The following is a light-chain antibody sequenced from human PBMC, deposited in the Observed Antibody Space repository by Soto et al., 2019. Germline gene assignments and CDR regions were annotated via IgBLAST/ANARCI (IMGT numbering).Light chain of an antibody. CDR1: QNIGTS. Sequence: DIQMTQSPSTLSASVGDRVTITCRASQNIGTSLAWYQQTPGKAPKLLISDASTLESGVPSRFGGSGSGTEFTLSITSLQPNDFATYYCQQYNTYSSLTFGGGTKVDIK. CDR3: QQYNTYSSLT. J-gene: IGKJ4*01. V-gene: IGKV1-5*01. CDR2: DAS.